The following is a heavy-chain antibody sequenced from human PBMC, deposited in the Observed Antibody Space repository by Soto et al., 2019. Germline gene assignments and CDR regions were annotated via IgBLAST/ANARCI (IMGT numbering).Heavy chain of an antibody. V-gene: IGHV4-34*01. J-gene: IGHJ6*02. Sequence: SETLSLTCAVYGGSFSGYYWSWIRQPPGKGLEWIGEINHSGSTNYNPSLKSRVTISVDTSKNQFSLKLSSVTAADTAVYYCAREGAYRSSSSSAYYYYYGMDVWGQGTTVTVSS. CDR2: INHSGST. CDR1: GGSFSGYY. D-gene: IGHD6-6*01. CDR3: AREGAYRSSSSSAYYYYYGMDV.